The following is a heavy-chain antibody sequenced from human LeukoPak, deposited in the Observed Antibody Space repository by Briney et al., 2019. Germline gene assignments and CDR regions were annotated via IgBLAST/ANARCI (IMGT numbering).Heavy chain of an antibody. J-gene: IGHJ4*02. Sequence: GGSLRLSCAASGFTFSSYAMSWVRQAPGKGLEWVSSISGSGGNTYYADSGKGRFTISRDNSKNPLYMQMNSLRAEDTAVYYCAKLVTHFDYWGQGTLVTVSS. CDR1: GFTFSSYA. CDR2: ISGSGGNT. D-gene: IGHD4-23*01. CDR3: AKLVTHFDY. V-gene: IGHV3-23*01.